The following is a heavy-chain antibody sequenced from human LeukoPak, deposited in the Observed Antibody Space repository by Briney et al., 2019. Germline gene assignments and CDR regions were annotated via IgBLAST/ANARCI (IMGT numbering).Heavy chain of an antibody. V-gene: IGHV3-33*01. Sequence: GGSLRLSCAASGFTFSTFGMHRVRQAPGKGLEWVAVIWYDGSKKYYIDFVKGRFTISRDNSKNTLYLQMNSLRAEDTAVYYCARYFSHTSAWSEGGLDQWGQGTLVTVSS. CDR2: IWYDGSKK. CDR1: GFTFSTFG. D-gene: IGHD6-19*01. J-gene: IGHJ4*02. CDR3: ARYFSHTSAWSEGGLDQ.